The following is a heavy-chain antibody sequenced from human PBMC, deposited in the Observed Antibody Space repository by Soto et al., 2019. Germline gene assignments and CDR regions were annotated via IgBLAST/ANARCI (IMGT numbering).Heavy chain of an antibody. CDR1: GGTFSSYA. J-gene: IGHJ4*02. V-gene: IGHV1-69*01. D-gene: IGHD6-19*01. Sequence: QVQLVQSGAEVKKPGSSVKVSCKASGGTFSSYATSWVRQAPGQGLEWMGGIIPIFGTANYAQKFQGRVTITADESTSTAYMELSRLRSEDTAVYYCASAIRAIAVAGTFDYWGQGTLVTVSS. CDR2: IIPIFGTA. CDR3: ASAIRAIAVAGTFDY.